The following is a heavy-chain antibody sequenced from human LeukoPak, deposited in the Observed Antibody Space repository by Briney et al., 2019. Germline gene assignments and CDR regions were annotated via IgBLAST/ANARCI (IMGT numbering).Heavy chain of an antibody. D-gene: IGHD3-3*01. J-gene: IGHJ4*02. Sequence: ASVKVSCKASGYTFTGYYMHWVRQAPGQGLEWMGWINPNSGGTNYAQKFQGRVTMTRDTSISTAYMELSRLRSDDTAVYYCARGPPVDYDFWSGYYLYYFDYWGQGTLVTVSS. CDR2: INPNSGGT. CDR3: ARGPPVDYDFWSGYYLYYFDY. V-gene: IGHV1-2*02. CDR1: GYTFTGYY.